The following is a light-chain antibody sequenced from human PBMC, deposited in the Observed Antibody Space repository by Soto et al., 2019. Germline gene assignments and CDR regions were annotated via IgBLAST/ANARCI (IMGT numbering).Light chain of an antibody. Sequence: QPVLTQSPSASASLGASVKLTCTLSSGHSNYAIAWHQQQSEKGPRYLMKLNSDGSPSKGDGIPDRFSGSTSRAERYLTISSLQSEDEADDYCQTWGSGIVVFGGGTKLTVL. CDR1: SGHSNYA. V-gene: IGLV4-69*01. CDR3: QTWGSGIVV. CDR2: LNSDGSP. J-gene: IGLJ2*01.